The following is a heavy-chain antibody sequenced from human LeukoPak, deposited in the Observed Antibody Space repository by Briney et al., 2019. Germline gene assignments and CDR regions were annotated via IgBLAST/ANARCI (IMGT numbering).Heavy chain of an antibody. D-gene: IGHD6-13*01. CDR2: IKQDGSEK. CDR1: GFTFSSYW. V-gene: IGHV3-7*01. Sequence: GSLRLSCAASGFTFSSYWMSWVRPAPGKGLEWVANIKQDGSEKYYVDSVKGRFTISRDNAKNSLYLQMNSLRAEDTAVYYCARRGSSWYYYYYGMDVWGQGTTVTVSS. J-gene: IGHJ6*02. CDR3: ARRGSSWYYYYYGMDV.